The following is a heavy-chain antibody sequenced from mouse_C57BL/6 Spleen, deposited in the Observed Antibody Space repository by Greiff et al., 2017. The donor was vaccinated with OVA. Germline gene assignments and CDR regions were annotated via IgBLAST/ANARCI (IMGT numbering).Heavy chain of an antibody. CDR2: ISSGGDYI. J-gene: IGHJ2*01. CDR3: TRGDGYWDFDY. D-gene: IGHD2-3*01. V-gene: IGHV5-9-1*02. CDR1: GFTFSSYA. Sequence: EVQGVESGEGLVKPGGSLKLSCAASGFTFSSYAMSWVRQTPEKRLEWVAYISSGGDYIYYADTVKGRFTISRDNARNTLYLQMSSLKSEDTAMYYCTRGDGYWDFDYWGQGTTLTVSS.